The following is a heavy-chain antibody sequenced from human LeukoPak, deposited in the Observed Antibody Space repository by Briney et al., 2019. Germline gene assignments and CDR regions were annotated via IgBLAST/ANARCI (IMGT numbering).Heavy chain of an antibody. CDR2: ISSSGSTI. J-gene: IGHJ6*04. CDR3: AELGITMIGDP. D-gene: IGHD3-10*02. Sequence: GGSLRLSCAASGFTFSSYEMNWVRQAPGKGLEWVSYISSSGSTIYYADSVKGRFTISRDNAKNSLYLQMNSLRAEDTAVYYCAELGITMIGDPWGKGTTVTISS. V-gene: IGHV3-48*03. CDR1: GFTFSSYE.